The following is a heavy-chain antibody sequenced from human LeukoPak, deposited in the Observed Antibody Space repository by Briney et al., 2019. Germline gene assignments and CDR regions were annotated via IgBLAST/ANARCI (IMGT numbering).Heavy chain of an antibody. CDR1: GFTFSSYA. Sequence: GGSLRLSCAASGFTFSSYAMHWVRQAPGKGLEWVAVISYDGSNKYYADSVKGRFTISRDNSKNTLYLQMNSLRVDDTAVYYCARDGDIVATDGSFDIWGQGTMVTVSS. V-gene: IGHV3-30-3*01. J-gene: IGHJ3*02. CDR2: ISYDGSNK. D-gene: IGHD5-12*01. CDR3: ARDGDIVATDGSFDI.